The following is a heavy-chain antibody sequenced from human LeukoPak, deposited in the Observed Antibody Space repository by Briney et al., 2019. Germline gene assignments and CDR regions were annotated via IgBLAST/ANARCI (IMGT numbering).Heavy chain of an antibody. CDR3: AAEDYDFWGGYLPY. Sequence: GASVNVSCKASGLTFNRSAVLWVRQARGQRLEWRGWIVVGSGNTNYAQKFQERVIITRDMSTSTAYNELSSLRTEDTAVYYCAAEDYDFWGGYLPYWGQGTLVTVSS. J-gene: IGHJ4*02. CDR1: GLTFNRSA. D-gene: IGHD3-3*01. V-gene: IGHV1-58*01. CDR2: IVVGSGNT.